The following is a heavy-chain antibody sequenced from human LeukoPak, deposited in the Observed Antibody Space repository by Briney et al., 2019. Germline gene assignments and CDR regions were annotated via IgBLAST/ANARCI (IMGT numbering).Heavy chain of an antibody. J-gene: IGHJ3*02. Sequence: KPSGTLSLTCTVSGGSISSYYWSWIRQPAGKGLEWIGRIYTSGSTNYNPSLKSRVTMSVDTSKNQFSLKLSSVTAADTAVYYCARDLGYCSSTSCYGGAFDIWGQGTMVTVSS. CDR1: GGSISSYY. CDR2: IYTSGST. V-gene: IGHV4-4*07. CDR3: ARDLGYCSSTSCYGGAFDI. D-gene: IGHD2-2*01.